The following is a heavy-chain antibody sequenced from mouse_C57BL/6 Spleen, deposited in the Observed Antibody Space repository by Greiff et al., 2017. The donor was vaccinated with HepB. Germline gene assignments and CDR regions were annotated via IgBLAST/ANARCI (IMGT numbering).Heavy chain of an antibody. Sequence: VQLQQPGAELVRPGSSVKLSCKASGYTFTSYWMHWVKQRPIQGLEWIGNIDPSDSKTHYNQKFKDKATLTVDKSSSTAYMQRSSLTSEDSAVYSCARSRSPHWYFDVWGTGTTVTVSS. CDR1: GYTFTSYW. CDR2: IDPSDSKT. V-gene: IGHV1-52*01. J-gene: IGHJ1*03. CDR3: ARSRSPHWYFDV.